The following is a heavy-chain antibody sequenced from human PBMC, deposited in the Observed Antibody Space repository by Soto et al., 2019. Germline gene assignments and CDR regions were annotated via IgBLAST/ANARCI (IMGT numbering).Heavy chain of an antibody. CDR3: TTVVEY. J-gene: IGHJ4*02. V-gene: IGHV3-74*01. CDR1: GIIFTNYW. Sequence: EVQLVESGGGLVQPGGSLRLSCAASGIIFTNYWMHWVRQAPGKGLVWVSRIDNDGSGTSYADSVKGRFTISRDNAKNPVYLQRNSLRAEDTDVYYCTTVVEYWGQGTLVTVSS. CDR2: IDNDGSGT.